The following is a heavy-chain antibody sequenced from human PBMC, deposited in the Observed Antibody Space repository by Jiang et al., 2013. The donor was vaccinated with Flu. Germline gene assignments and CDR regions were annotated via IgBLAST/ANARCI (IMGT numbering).Heavy chain of an antibody. D-gene: IGHD3-10*01. CDR2: IYYSGST. Sequence: PGLVKPSETLSLTCTVSGGSISSSSYYWGWIRQPPGKGLEWIGSIYYSGSTYYNPSLKSRVTISVDTSKNQFSLKLSSVTAADTAVYYCARVSVGGWFDPWGQGTLVTVSS. CDR1: GGSISSSSYY. V-gene: IGHV4-39*01. J-gene: IGHJ5*02. CDR3: ARVSVGGWFDP.